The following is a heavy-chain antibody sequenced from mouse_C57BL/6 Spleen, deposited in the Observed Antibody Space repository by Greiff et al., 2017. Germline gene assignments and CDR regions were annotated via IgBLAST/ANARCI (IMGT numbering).Heavy chain of an antibody. CDR3: AKNDCDGGDWFAY. D-gene: IGHD2-4*01. CDR2: IHPNSGST. Sequence: QVQLQQPGAELVKPGASVKLSCKASGYTFTSYWMHWVKQRPGQGLEWIGMIHPNSGSTNYNEKFKSKATLTVNKSSSTAYMQLSSLTSEDSAVYYYAKNDCDGGDWFAYWGQGTLVTVSA. CDR1: GYTFTSYW. V-gene: IGHV1-64*01. J-gene: IGHJ3*01.